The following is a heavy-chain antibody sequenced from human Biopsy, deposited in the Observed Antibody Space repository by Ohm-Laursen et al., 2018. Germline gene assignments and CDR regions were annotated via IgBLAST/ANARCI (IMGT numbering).Heavy chain of an antibody. D-gene: IGHD2-15*01. CDR2: ITWNSGTI. CDR3: AKARVAIRYFDI. V-gene: IGHV3-9*01. CDR1: GFIFDDYA. J-gene: IGHJ2*01. Sequence: SLRLSCAAFGFIFDDYAVHWVRQAPGKGLEWVSSITWNSGTIDYADSVKGRFTISRDNAKNSLYLQMNSLRAGDTALYYCAKARVAIRYFDIWGRGTLVTVSS.